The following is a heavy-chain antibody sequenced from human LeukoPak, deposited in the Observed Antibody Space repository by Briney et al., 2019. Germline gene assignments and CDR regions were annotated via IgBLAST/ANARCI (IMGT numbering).Heavy chain of an antibody. Sequence: GGSLRLSCAASGFTFSNAWMSWVRQAPGKGLEWVGRIKSKTDGGTTDYAAPVKGRFTISRDDSKSIAYLQMNSLKTEDTAVYYCTRSAISVVVPAAIDYYYYYMDVWGKGTTVTVSS. CDR2: IKSKTDGGTT. J-gene: IGHJ6*03. D-gene: IGHD2-2*01. V-gene: IGHV3-15*01. CDR1: GFTFSNAW. CDR3: TRSAISVVVPAAIDYYYYYMDV.